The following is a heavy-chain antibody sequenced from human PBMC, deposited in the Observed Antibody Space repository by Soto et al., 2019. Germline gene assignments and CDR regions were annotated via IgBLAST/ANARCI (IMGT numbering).Heavy chain of an antibody. V-gene: IGHV3-30*18. Sequence: GGSLRLSCAASGFTFSSYGMHWVRQAPGKGLEWVAVISYDGSNKYYADSVKGRFTISRDNSKNTLYLQMNSLRAEDTAVYYCAKDKGATVPEYYFDYWGQGTLVTVSS. CDR1: GFTFSSYG. D-gene: IGHD1-26*01. J-gene: IGHJ4*02. CDR3: AKDKGATVPEYYFDY. CDR2: ISYDGSNK.